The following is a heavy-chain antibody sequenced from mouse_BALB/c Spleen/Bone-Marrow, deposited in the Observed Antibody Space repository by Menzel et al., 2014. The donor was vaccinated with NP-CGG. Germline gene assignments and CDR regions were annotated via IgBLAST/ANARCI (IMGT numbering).Heavy chain of an antibody. CDR1: GFTFSNYG. D-gene: IGHD2-4*01. CDR2: ISSGGTYT. CDR3: ARRRDYDYFDY. Sequence: VQLKQSGGDLVKPGGSLKLSCAASGFTFSNYGMSWVRQIPDKRLEWVATISSGGTYTFYPDSVKGRFTISRDNTKNTLTLQMTSLKSVDTAMYYCARRRDYDYFDYWGQGTTLTVSS. J-gene: IGHJ2*01. V-gene: IGHV5-6*01.